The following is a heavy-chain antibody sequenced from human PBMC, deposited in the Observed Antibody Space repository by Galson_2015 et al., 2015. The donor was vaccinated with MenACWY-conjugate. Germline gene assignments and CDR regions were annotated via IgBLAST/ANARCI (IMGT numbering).Heavy chain of an antibody. CDR3: AREWFGKGWFDP. D-gene: IGHD3-10*01. J-gene: IGHJ5*02. CDR2: ISAYNGNT. V-gene: IGHV1-18*01. CDR1: GYTFTSYS. Sequence: SVKVSCKASGYTFTSYSISWVRQAPGQGLEWMGWISAYNGNTNYAQKLQGRVIMTTDTSTSTAYMELRSLRSDDTAVYYCAREWFGKGWFDPWGQGTLVTVSS.